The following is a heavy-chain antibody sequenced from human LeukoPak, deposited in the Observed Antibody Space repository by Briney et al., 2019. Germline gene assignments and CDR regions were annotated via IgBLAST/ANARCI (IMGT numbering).Heavy chain of an antibody. J-gene: IGHJ4*02. V-gene: IGHV4-39*07. CDR3: AREGYDILTGYPTALDY. D-gene: IGHD3-9*01. Sequence: SETLSLTCTVSGGSISSSSYYWGWIRQPPGKGLEWIGEINHSGSTNYNPSLKSRVTISVDTSKNQFSLKLSSVTAADTAVYYCAREGYDILTGYPTALDYWGQGTLVTVSS. CDR2: INHSGST. CDR1: GGSISSSSYY.